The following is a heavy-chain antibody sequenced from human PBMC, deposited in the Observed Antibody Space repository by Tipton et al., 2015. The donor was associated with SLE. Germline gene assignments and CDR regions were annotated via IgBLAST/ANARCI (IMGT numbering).Heavy chain of an antibody. D-gene: IGHD3-3*01. CDR1: CASVSSHY. CDR2: IHYNRDT. CDR3: ARGFLGMFDP. V-gene: IGHV4-59*02. J-gene: IGHJ5*02. Sequence: LTCTVSCASVSSHYWNWIRQTPGMGLEWIGYIHYNRDTNYHPSLKSRVTISVDTSKNQFSLRLSSVTAADTAVYYCARGFLGMFDPWGPRTLVTVAS.